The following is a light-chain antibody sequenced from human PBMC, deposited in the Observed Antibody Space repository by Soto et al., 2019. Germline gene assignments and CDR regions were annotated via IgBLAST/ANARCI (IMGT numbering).Light chain of an antibody. V-gene: IGKV3-11*01. CDR2: DAS. J-gene: IGKJ1*01. Sequence: EIVLTQSAGTLSLSRRETATLSCRASQSVSSYLAWYQQKPAESPRLLIYDASNRATGIPARFSGSGSGTDFTLTIGSLESEDFALYYCQQPSNSQWTFRQGTRVDIK. CDR3: QQPSNSQWT. CDR1: QSVSSY.